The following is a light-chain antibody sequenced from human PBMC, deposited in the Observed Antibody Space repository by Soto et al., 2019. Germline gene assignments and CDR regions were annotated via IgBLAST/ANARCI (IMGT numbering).Light chain of an antibody. Sequence: DIQITHSASTLSASVLYRVTLICRASQSIGRWLAWYQQTPGRAPRLLIYDASSLESGVPSRFSGSGSGTEFTLTISSLQPDDFATYYCQQYNSYLWTFGQGTKVDIK. CDR1: QSIGRW. V-gene: IGKV1-5*02. CDR2: DAS. CDR3: QQYNSYLWT. J-gene: IGKJ1*01.